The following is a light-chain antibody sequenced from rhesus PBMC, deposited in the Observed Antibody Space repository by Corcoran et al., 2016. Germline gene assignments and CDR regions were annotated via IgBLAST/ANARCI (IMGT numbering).Light chain of an antibody. J-gene: IGKJ4*01. CDR3: QQHDYLPLT. Sequence: DIQMTQSPSSLSASVGDRVTITCRASQGIRLSLAWYQQKPGKAPKLLIYRASILETGCPSRFSGSGSGTDFTLTIISLQPEDIATYFCQQHDYLPLTFGGGTTVEL. CDR2: RAS. V-gene: IGKV1-69*01. CDR1: QGIRLS.